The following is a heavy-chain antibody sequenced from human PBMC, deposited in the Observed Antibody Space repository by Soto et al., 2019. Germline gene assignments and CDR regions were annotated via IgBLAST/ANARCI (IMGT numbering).Heavy chain of an antibody. CDR2: IYYSGST. Sequence: SETLSLTCTVSGGSISSYYWSWIRQPPGKGLEWIGYIYYSGSTNYNPSLKSRVTISVDTSKNTVYLQINALRAEDTAVYYCARDFSMVIVAPGYWGQGTLVTVSS. V-gene: IGHV4-59*12. CDR1: GGSISSYY. CDR3: ARDFSMVIVAPGY. D-gene: IGHD5-12*01. J-gene: IGHJ4*02.